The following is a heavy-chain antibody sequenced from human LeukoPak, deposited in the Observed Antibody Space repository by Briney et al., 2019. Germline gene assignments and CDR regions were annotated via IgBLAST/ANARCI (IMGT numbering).Heavy chain of an antibody. CDR3: ARDLVGYSSGWYSRGFDP. V-gene: IGHV1-24*01. CDR1: GYTLTELS. D-gene: IGHD6-19*01. J-gene: IGHJ5*02. Sequence: ASVKVSCKVSGYTLTELSMHWVRQAPGKGLEWMGGFDPEDGETIYAQKFQGRVTMTEDTSTDTAYMELSSLRSEDTAVYYCARDLVGYSSGWYSRGFDPWGQGTLVTVSS. CDR2: FDPEDGET.